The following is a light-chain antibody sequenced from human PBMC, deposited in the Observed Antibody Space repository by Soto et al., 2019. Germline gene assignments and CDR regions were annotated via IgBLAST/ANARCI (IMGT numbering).Light chain of an antibody. V-gene: IGKV3-20*01. CDR3: QEYGRSWT. Sequence: EIVLTQSPGTLSLSPGERATLSCRASQSVSSSYLAWYQQKPRQAPRLLIYGASSRATGIPDRFSGSGSGTDFTLTISRLEPEGCAVYYCQEYGRSWTFGQGTKVEIK. CDR1: QSVSSSY. J-gene: IGKJ1*01. CDR2: GAS.